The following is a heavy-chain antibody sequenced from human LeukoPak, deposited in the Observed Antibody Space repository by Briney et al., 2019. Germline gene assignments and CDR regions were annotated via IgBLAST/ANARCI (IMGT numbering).Heavy chain of an antibody. CDR1: GFTFSSYS. CDR3: ARGQRIAAAGTPSDY. V-gene: IGHV3-48*04. J-gene: IGHJ4*02. D-gene: IGHD6-13*01. Sequence: GGSLRLSCAASGFTFSSYSMNWVRQAPGKGLEWVSYISSSSSTIYYADSVKGRFTISRDNAKNSLYLQMNSLRAEDTAVYYCARGQRIAAAGTPSDYWGQGTLVTVSP. CDR2: ISSSSSTI.